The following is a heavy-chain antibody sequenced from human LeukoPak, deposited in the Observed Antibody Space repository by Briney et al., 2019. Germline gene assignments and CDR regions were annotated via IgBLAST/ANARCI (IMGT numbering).Heavy chain of an antibody. CDR1: GGSIGSYY. V-gene: IGHV4-59*01. J-gene: IGHJ4*02. CDR2: IYYSGST. Sequence: SETLSLTCTVSGGSIGSYYWSWIRQPPGKGLEWIGYIYYSGSTNYNPSLKSRVTISVDTSKNQFSLKLTSVTAADTAVYYCARAGSSAYLIDYWGRGTLVTVSS. CDR3: ARAGSSAYLIDY. D-gene: IGHD3-22*01.